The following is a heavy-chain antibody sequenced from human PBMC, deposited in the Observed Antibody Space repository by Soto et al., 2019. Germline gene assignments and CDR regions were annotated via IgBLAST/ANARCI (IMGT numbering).Heavy chain of an antibody. V-gene: IGHV3-43*01. CDR2: ISWDGGST. J-gene: IGHJ4*02. Sequence: GALRLSCAASGFTFDDYTMHWVRQAPGKGLEWVSLISWDGGSTYYADSVKGRFTISRDNSKNSLYLQMNSLRTEDTALYYCAKDIAASGWYSLDYWGQGTLVTVSS. CDR1: GFTFDDYT. CDR3: AKDIAASGWYSLDY. D-gene: IGHD6-19*01.